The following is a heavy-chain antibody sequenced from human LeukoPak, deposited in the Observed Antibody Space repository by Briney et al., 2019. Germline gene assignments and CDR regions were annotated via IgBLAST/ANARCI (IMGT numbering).Heavy chain of an antibody. V-gene: IGHV4-34*01. CDR2: INHRGST. J-gene: IGHJ4*02. CDR1: GGSFSGYY. Sequence: SETLSLTCVVYGGSFSGYYWSWIRQSPGKGLEWIGEINHRGSTNYNPSLKRRVTISLDTSKNQFSLKLSSVTAADTAVYYCARASSYNLYFDYWGQGTLVTVSS. D-gene: IGHD5-24*01. CDR3: ARASSYNLYFDY.